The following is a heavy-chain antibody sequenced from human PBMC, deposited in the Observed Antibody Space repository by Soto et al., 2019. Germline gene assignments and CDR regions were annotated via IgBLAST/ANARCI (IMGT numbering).Heavy chain of an antibody. CDR2: ISAYNGNT. D-gene: IGHD1-7*01. V-gene: IGHV1-18*04. CDR1: GYTFTSYG. J-gene: IGHJ6*02. CDR3: ASGAKLLGYYYYYGMDV. Sequence: GASVNVSCKASGYTFTSYGISWVRQAPGQGLEWMGWISAYNGNTNYAQKLQGRVTMTTDTSTSTAYMGLRSLRSDDTAVYYCASGAKLLGYYYYYGMDVWGQGATVTVSS.